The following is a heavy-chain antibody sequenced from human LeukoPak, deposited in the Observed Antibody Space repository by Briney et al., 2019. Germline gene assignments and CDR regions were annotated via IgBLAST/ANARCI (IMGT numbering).Heavy chain of an antibody. J-gene: IGHJ3*02. CDR2: IIPIFGTA. CDR3: ARDRRTYYDFWSGYSPDAFDI. V-gene: IGHV1-69*01. D-gene: IGHD3-3*01. Sequence: SVKVSCKASGGTFSSYAISWVRQAPGQGLEWMGGIIPIFGTANYAQKFQGRVTITADESTSTAYMELRSLRSDDTAVYYCARDRRTYYDFWSGYSPDAFDIWGQGTMVTVSS. CDR1: GGTFSSYA.